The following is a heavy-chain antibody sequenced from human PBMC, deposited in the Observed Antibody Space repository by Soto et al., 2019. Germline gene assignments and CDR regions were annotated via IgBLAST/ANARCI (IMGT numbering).Heavy chain of an antibody. D-gene: IGHD2-2*01. Sequence: GCLRLSCAASGFTFSSYEMNWVRQAPGTGLEWVSYISSSGSTIYYADSVKGRFTISRDNAKNSLYLQMHSLRAEDTAVYYCARDLPGYCSSTSCPGGHWFDPWGQGTLVTSPQ. CDR1: GFTFSSYE. CDR2: ISSSGSTI. J-gene: IGHJ5*02. V-gene: IGHV3-48*03. CDR3: ARDLPGYCSSTSCPGGHWFDP.